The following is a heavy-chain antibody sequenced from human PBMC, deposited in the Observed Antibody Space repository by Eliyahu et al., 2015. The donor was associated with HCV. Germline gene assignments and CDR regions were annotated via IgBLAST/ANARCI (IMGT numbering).Heavy chain of an antibody. V-gene: IGHV4-39*01. J-gene: IGHJ4*02. CDR2: TYYSGST. CDR1: GGSISSSSYY. CDR3: AISGGSGSNSYYFDY. D-gene: IGHD1-26*01. Sequence: SGGSISSSSYYWGWIRQPPGKGLEWIGSTYYSGSTYYNPSLKSRVTISVDTSKNQFSLKLSSVTAADTAVYYCAISGGSGSNSYYFDYWGQGTLVTVSS.